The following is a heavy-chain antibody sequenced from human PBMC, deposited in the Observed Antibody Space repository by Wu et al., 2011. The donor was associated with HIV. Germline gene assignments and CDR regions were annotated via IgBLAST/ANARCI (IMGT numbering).Heavy chain of an antibody. CDR1: GYTFITYY. Sequence: QVQLVQSGAEMKKPGASVKVSCKGSGYTFITYYMHWVRQAPGQGLEWMGIINPSYGSTTHAQKFQGRVTMTRDTSTSTVYMELNNLRSDDTAVYYCARGPREGWYFDVWGRGTLVTVSS. D-gene: IGHD1-26*01. CDR2: INPSYGST. CDR3: ARGPREGWYFDV. J-gene: IGHJ2*01. V-gene: IGHV1-46*01.